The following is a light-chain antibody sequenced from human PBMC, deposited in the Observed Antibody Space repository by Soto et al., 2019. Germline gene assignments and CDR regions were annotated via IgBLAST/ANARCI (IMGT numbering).Light chain of an antibody. CDR1: QGIGDT. V-gene: IGKV3-15*01. CDR2: DTS. Sequence: EVVMTQSPATLSVSPGEGFTLSCRANQGIGDTLAWYQHKPGQXHRXXIYDTSTRATGVPARFSGSRSGPELTITISSLQSEDFEIYYCQPYNNWPLTFGGGTKVDIK. CDR3: QPYNNWPLT. J-gene: IGKJ4*01.